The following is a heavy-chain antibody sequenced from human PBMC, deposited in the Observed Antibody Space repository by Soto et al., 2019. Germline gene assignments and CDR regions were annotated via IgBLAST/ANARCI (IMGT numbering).Heavy chain of an antibody. CDR2: ISAYNGNT. J-gene: IGHJ6*02. V-gene: IGHV1-18*01. CDR1: GYTFTSYG. Sequence: ASVKVSCKASGYTFTSYGISWVRQAPGQGLEWMGWISAYNGNTNYAQKLQGRVTMTTDTSTSTAYMELRSLRSDDTAVYYCARDLDGYDFWSGSYYYGMDVWGQGTTVTVSS. CDR3: ARDLDGYDFWSGSYYYGMDV. D-gene: IGHD3-3*01.